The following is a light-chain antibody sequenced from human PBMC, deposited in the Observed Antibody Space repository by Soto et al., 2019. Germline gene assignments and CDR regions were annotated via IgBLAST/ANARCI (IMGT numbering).Light chain of an antibody. CDR3: QQYNSYWT. V-gene: IGKV1-5*01. CDR1: QSISSW. J-gene: IGKJ1*01. CDR2: DAS. Sequence: DIQMTQSPSTLSASVGDRVTITCRASQSISSWLAWYQQKPGKAPKLLIYDASSLESGVPSRFSGRGSGTESTLTISSLQPDDFATYYCQQYNSYWTFGQGTKVDI.